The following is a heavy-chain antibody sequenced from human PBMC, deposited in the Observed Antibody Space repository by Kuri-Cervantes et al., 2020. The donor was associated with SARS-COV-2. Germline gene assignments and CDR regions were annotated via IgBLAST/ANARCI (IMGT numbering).Heavy chain of an antibody. CDR1: GFTFSSYD. CDR2: IGTAGDT. J-gene: IGHJ4*02. Sequence: GESLKISCAASGFTFSSYDMHWVRQATGKGLEWVSAIGTAGDTYYPGSVKGRFTISRDNAKNSLYLQMNSLRAEDTAVYYCARIGGRVGATEYYFDYWGQGTLVTVSS. CDR3: ARIGGRVGATEYYFDY. D-gene: IGHD1-26*01. V-gene: IGHV3-13*01.